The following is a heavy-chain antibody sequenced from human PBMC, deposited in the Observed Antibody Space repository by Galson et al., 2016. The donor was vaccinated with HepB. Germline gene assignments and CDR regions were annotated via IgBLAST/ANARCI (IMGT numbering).Heavy chain of an antibody. D-gene: IGHD3-3*01. J-gene: IGHJ6*02. V-gene: IGHV1-3*01. CDR3: TSSGLEWISEYYYYGMDV. CDR2: INAGNGNT. CDR1: GYTFTSFV. Sequence: SCKASGYTFTSFVVHWVRQAPGQRLEWMGWINAGNGNTGYSQKFQGRVTITRDTSASTVYLELSSLRSEDTALYFCTSSGLEWISEYYYYGMDVWGQGTTVTVYS.